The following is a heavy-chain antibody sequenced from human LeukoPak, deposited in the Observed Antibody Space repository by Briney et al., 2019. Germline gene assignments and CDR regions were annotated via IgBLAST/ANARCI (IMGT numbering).Heavy chain of an antibody. Sequence: GGSLRLSCVASAFTFSSYSMTWVRQAPGKGLEWVSSISGGGTNTYYADSVKGRFTISRDNPKNTVYLQMNSLRVEGTAVYYCAKDPRFGGVWFDPWGQGTLVTVSS. CDR1: AFTFSSYS. CDR2: ISGGGTNT. CDR3: AKDPRFGGVWFDP. D-gene: IGHD3-10*01. J-gene: IGHJ5*02. V-gene: IGHV3-23*01.